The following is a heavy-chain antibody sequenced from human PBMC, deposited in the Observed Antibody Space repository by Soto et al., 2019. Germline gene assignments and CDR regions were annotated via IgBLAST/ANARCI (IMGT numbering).Heavy chain of an antibody. CDR3: ARDPGGGYCSTTSCYTGGSWFDP. D-gene: IGHD2-2*02. J-gene: IGHJ5*02. CDR1: GGSISSGGYY. CDR2: IYYSGST. V-gene: IGHV4-31*03. Sequence: SETLSLTCTVSGGSISSGGYYWSWIRQHPGKGLEWIGYIYYSGSTNYNPSLKSRVSISVDTSKNPLSLKLSSVTAADTAVYYCARDPGGGYCSTTSCYTGGSWFDPWGQGTLVTVSS.